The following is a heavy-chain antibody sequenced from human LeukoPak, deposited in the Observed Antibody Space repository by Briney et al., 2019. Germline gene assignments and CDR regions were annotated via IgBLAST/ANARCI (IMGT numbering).Heavy chain of an antibody. CDR2: IYYSGST. J-gene: IGHJ4*02. V-gene: IGHV4-59*01. Sequence: PSGTLSLTCTFSGDSFSNTYWKWIRQPPGKGLEWVGYIYYSGSTNYNPSLKGRGPISEETSKNQFSLKLSSVTAADTAVYYCAREGLPYYFDYWGQGTLVTVSS. CDR3: AREGLPYYFDY. D-gene: IGHD5-12*01. CDR1: GDSFSNTY.